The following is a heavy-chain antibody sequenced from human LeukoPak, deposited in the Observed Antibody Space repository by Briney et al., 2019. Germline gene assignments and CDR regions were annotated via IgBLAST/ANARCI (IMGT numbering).Heavy chain of an antibody. CDR3: ARSRSNDFWSGYYPSYFDY. V-gene: IGHV4-38-2*02. D-gene: IGHD3-3*01. Sequence: SETLSLTCTVSGYSISSGYYWGWIRQPPGKGLEWIGSIYHSGSTYYNPSLKSRVTISVDTSKNQFSLKLSSVTAADTAVYYCARSRSNDFWSGYYPSYFDYWGQGTLVTVSS. CDR1: GYSISSGYY. CDR2: IYHSGST. J-gene: IGHJ4*02.